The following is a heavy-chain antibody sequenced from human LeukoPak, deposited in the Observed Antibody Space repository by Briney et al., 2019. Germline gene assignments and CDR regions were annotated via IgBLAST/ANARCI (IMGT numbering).Heavy chain of an antibody. CDR2: MYPLNSDI. CDR1: GYSFTSYW. J-gene: IGHJ4*02. Sequence: GESLKISCQGSGYSFTSYWIGWVRQMPGKGLELMGIMYPLNSDIRYKPSFEGQVTMSADMSIKTAYLQWSSLKASDTAIYYCATTRGGNYHWDYWGQGTLVTVSS. CDR3: ATTRGGNYHWDY. V-gene: IGHV5-51*01. D-gene: IGHD3-16*01.